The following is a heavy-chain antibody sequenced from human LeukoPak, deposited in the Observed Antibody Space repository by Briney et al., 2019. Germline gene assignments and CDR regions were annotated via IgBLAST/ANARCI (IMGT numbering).Heavy chain of an antibody. CDR3: ARDRRITIFGVVTTAMGY. CDR1: GYTFTSYG. Sequence: ASVKVSCKASGYTFTSYGISWVRQAPGQGLEWMGWISAYNGNTNYAQKLQGRVTMTTDTSTSTAYMELRSLRSDDTAVYYCARDRRITIFGVVTTAMGYWGQGTLVTVSS. D-gene: IGHD3-3*01. V-gene: IGHV1-18*01. J-gene: IGHJ4*02. CDR2: ISAYNGNT.